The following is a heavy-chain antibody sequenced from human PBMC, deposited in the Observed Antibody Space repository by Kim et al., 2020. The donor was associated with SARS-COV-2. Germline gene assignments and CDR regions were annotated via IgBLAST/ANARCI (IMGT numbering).Heavy chain of an antibody. D-gene: IGHD4-17*01. CDR1: GGSFSGYY. V-gene: IGHV4-34*01. J-gene: IGHJ6*02. CDR3: ARGFRGRAVTTYYYYYYGMDV. CDR2: INHSGST. Sequence: SETLSLTCAVYGGSFSGYYWSGIRQPPGKGLEWIGEINHSGSTNYNPSLKSRVTISVDTSKNQFSLKLSSVTAADTAVYYCARGFRGRAVTTYYYYYYGMDVWGQGTTVTVSS.